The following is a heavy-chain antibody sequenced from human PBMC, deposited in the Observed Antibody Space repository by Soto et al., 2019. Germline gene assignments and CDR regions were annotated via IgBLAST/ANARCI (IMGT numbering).Heavy chain of an antibody. V-gene: IGHV4-30-2*02. Sequence: SETLSLTCAVSGDSISSAGYSWSWIRQPPGKGLEWIGYIYHSGSTYYNPSPNNRVTISLDASKNLLSLRLTSVTAADTAVYYCAREMAPTPDHYYYNAMDVWGQGTTVTVSS. CDR3: AREMAPTPDHYYYNAMDV. CDR1: GDSISSAGYS. D-gene: IGHD5-12*01. J-gene: IGHJ6*02. CDR2: IYHSGST.